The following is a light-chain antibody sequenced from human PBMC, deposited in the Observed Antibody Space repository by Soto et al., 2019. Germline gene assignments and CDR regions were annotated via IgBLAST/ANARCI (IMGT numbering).Light chain of an antibody. Sequence: QSVLTQPASVSGPPGQSITMSCTGTSNDVGGYNYVSWFQQHPGKAPKLLIFEVSNRPSGVSHRFSGSKSGNTASLTISGLQAEDEADYYCSSFTSTSTFVFGSGTKVTV. V-gene: IGLV2-14*01. CDR2: EVS. CDR3: SSFTSTSTFV. CDR1: SNDVGGYNY. J-gene: IGLJ1*01.